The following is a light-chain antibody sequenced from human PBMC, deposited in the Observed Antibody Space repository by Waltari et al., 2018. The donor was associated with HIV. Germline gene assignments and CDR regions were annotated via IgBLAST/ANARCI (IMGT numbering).Light chain of an antibody. CDR2: DAS. V-gene: IGKV3-11*01. J-gene: IGKJ1*01. CDR3: QQRSNWPPWT. Sequence: EIVLTQCPATLSLSPGERATISGRASQGVSSDLAWYQQKPGQAPRLLIYDASNRATGIPARFSGSGSGTDFTLTISSLEPEDFAVYYCQQRSNWPPWTFGQGTKVEIK. CDR1: QGVSSD.